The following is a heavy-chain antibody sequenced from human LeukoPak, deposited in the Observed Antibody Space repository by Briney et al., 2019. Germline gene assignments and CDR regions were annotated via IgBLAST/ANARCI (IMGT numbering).Heavy chain of an antibody. Sequence: PSETLSLTCTVSGASINTVSNYWSWIRQPAGKGLEWIGRIYASGGTHYNPSLESRVTISIDTSKNQFSLELSSVTAADTAVYYCARDVYSYYHMAVWGKGTTVTVSS. V-gene: IGHV4-61*02. J-gene: IGHJ6*03. CDR3: ARDVYSYYHMAV. CDR2: IYASGGT. CDR1: GASINTVSNY.